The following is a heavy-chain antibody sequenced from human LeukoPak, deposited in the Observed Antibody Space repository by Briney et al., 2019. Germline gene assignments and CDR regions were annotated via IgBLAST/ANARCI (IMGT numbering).Heavy chain of an antibody. CDR3: AREEIGYYLYYYYYMDV. Sequence: SETLSLTCTVSGGSISSYYWSWIRQPAGKGLEWIGRIYTSGSTNYNPSLKSRVTMSVDTSKNQFSLKLSSVTAADTAVYYCAREEIGYYLYYYYYMDVWGKGTTVTISS. CDR2: IYTSGST. V-gene: IGHV4-4*07. CDR1: GGSISSYY. D-gene: IGHD2/OR15-2a*01. J-gene: IGHJ6*03.